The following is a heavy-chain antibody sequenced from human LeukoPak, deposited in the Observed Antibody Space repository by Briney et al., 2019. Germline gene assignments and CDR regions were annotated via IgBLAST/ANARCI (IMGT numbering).Heavy chain of an antibody. CDR2: IYHSGST. Sequence: PSETLSLTCAVSGYTISSCNYRGWIRQPPGGGLELIGIIYHSGSTYYTPSLKSRVTISVDTSKNKFSLKLSSLSAADTAVYYCARYPSGSYVDYWGQGTLVTVSS. CDR3: ARYPSGSYVDY. V-gene: IGHV4-38-2*01. D-gene: IGHD1-26*01. J-gene: IGHJ4*02. CDR1: GYTISSCNY.